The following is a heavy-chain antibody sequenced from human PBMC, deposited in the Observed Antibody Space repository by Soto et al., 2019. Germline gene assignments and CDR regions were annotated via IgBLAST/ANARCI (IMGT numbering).Heavy chain of an antibody. J-gene: IGHJ4*02. CDR2: INKNGGST. CDR3: AKSPSYEFVN. V-gene: IGHV3-23*01. D-gene: IGHD3-3*01. Sequence: EVQLLESGGGLVQPGGSLRLSCAASGFTFSTYAMSWVRQAPGKGLEWVSSINKNGGSTFYADSVKGRFTISRDNPKDTLFLQMNSLRAEDTALYYCAKSPSYEFVNCGQGTLVTVSS. CDR1: GFTFSTYA.